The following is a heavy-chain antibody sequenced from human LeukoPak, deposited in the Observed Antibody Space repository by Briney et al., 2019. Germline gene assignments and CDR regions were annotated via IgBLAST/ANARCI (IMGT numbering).Heavy chain of an antibody. Sequence: SETLSLTCTVSGGSISSGGYYWSWIRQPPGKGLEWIGYIYHSGSTYYNPSLKSRVTISVDTSKNQFSLKLSSVTAADTAVYYCASGPTHPQEHFDYWGQGTLVTVSS. CDR2: IYHSGST. J-gene: IGHJ4*02. D-gene: IGHD1-1*01. V-gene: IGHV4-30-2*01. CDR3: ASGPTHPQEHFDY. CDR1: GGSISSGGYY.